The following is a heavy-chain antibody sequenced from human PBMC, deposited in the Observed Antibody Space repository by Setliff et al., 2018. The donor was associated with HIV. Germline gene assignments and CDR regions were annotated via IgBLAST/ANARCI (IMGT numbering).Heavy chain of an antibody. D-gene: IGHD6-19*01. CDR2: ISPNFGHT. CDR3: ARLGSGWSDSYYYAMDI. V-gene: IGHV1-18*01. Sequence: ASVKVSCKASGYSFTTYGISWVRQAPGHGLEWMGWISPNFGHTNYAQNFLGRVTMHIDTSTSNAFMELRSLRSDDTAVYFCARLGSGWSDSYYYAMDIWGQGTTVTVSS. CDR1: GYSFTTYG. J-gene: IGHJ6*02.